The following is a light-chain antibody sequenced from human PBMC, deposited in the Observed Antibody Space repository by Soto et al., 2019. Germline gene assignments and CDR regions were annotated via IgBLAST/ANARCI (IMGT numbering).Light chain of an antibody. Sequence: ILLTYSPATIALSTGAADTLSCEASERVSSSYVAWYQMKAGLAHRLLIHDVSTRASGIPDRFRGSKSGKDFTITIRGLEDEDAELYYCQQYGSWPITCGQGTKREIK. CDR1: ERVSSSY. J-gene: IGKJ5*01. CDR2: DVS. V-gene: IGKV3D-20*01. CDR3: QQYGSWPIT.